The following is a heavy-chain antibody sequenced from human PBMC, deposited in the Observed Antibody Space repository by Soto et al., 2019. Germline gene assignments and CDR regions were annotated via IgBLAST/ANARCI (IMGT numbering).Heavy chain of an antibody. V-gene: IGHV1-24*01. CDR3: AAPLHLNAFEI. CDR2: FDPEVDET. D-gene: IGHD4-4*01. Sequence: QVQLVQSGAEVKKPGASVKVSCKVSGFTLTRMPMHCVRQAHGKGLEWMGAFDPEVDETFYAHIFPGRLILTADTNINTADMELSSLESEDTALYFGAAPLHLNAFEIWGQGTVVTGSS. J-gene: IGHJ3*02. CDR1: GFTLTRMP.